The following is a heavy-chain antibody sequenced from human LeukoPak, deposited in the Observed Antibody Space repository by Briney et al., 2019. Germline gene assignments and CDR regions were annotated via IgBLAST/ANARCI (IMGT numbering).Heavy chain of an antibody. J-gene: IGHJ4*02. D-gene: IGHD6-13*01. V-gene: IGHV5-51*01. CDR1: GYTFTNYW. CDR3: ARGSRIAAADY. Sequence: GESLKISCKGSGYTFTNYWNGWVRQMPGKGLGWMGIIYPGDSDTRYSPSFQGQVTISADKSISTAYLQWSSLKASDTAMYYCARGSRIAAADYWGQGTLVTVSS. CDR2: IYPGDSDT.